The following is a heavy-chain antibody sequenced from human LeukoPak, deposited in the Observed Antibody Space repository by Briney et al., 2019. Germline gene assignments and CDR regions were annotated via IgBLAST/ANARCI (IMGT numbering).Heavy chain of an antibody. CDR2: INSDGSWT. D-gene: IGHD2/OR15-2a*01. V-gene: IGHV3-74*01. J-gene: IGHJ4*02. CDR1: GNYW. CDR3: VSFYETY. Sequence: GGSLRLSCAASGNYWMHWVRQAPGKGLVWVSHINSDGSWTSYADSVKGRFTISKNNAKNTVYLQMNNLRAEDTVVYYCVSFYETYWGRGTLVTVSS.